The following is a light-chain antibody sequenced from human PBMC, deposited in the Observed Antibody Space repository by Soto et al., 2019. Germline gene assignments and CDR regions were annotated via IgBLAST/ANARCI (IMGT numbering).Light chain of an antibody. CDR1: QYINTR. J-gene: IGKJ1*01. V-gene: IGKV3-11*01. CDR2: QTS. CDR3: HQRQSWPRT. Sequence: EIVLTQSPATLSSFPGDRVTLSCRASQYINTRLAWYQHRPGQSPRLLIYQTSLRAAGIPAGFSASGSGKDFTLTISDVQPEDFALYYCHQRQSWPRTFGQGTKVDIK.